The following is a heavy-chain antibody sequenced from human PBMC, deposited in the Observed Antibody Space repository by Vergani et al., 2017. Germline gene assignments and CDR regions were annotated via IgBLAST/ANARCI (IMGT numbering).Heavy chain of an antibody. V-gene: IGHV3-23*01. J-gene: IGHJ4*02. Sequence: LQLQESGPGLVKPSETLSLTCTVSGVSIGSNSYYWGWIRQPPGKGLEWVSGISGHDHRTLYADSVKGRFIISRDDSKNTLYLQMSSLRVEDTAIYYCAELYGDDGYSPFWGQGTLVTVSS. CDR1: GVSIGSNSYY. D-gene: IGHD5-18*01. CDR3: AELYGDDGYSPF. CDR2: ISGHDHRT.